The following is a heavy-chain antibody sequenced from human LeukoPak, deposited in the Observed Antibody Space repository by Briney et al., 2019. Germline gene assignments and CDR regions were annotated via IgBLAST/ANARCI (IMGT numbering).Heavy chain of an antibody. CDR2: IYYSGST. J-gene: IGHJ3*02. Sequence: SQTLSLTCTVSGGSISSGDYYWSWIRQPPGKGLEWIGYIYYSGSTYYNPSLKSRVTISVDTSKNQFSLKLSSVTAADTAVYYCARDQDYDFWSGSQAGLAFDIWGQGTMVTVSS. D-gene: IGHD3-3*01. CDR3: ARDQDYDFWSGSQAGLAFDI. V-gene: IGHV4-30-4*08. CDR1: GGSISSGDYY.